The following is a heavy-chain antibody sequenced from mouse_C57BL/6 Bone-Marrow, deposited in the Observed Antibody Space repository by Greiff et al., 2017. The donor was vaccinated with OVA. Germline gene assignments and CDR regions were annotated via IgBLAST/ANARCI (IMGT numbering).Heavy chain of an antibody. J-gene: IGHJ4*01. CDR3: ARSRIFITTVVEGSSAMDY. CDR2: IYPGDGDT. V-gene: IGHV1-82*01. D-gene: IGHD1-1*01. CDR1: GYAFSSSW. Sequence: VQLQQSGPELVKPGASVKISCKASGYAFSSSWMNWVKQRPGKGLEWIGRIYPGDGDTNYNGKFKGKATLTADKSSSTAYMQLSSLTSEDSAVYFCARSRIFITTVVEGSSAMDYWGQGTSVTVSS.